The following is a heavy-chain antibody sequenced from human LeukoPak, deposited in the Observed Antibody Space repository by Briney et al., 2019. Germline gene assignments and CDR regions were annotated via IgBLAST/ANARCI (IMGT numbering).Heavy chain of an antibody. D-gene: IGHD3-9*01. CDR2: IKQDGSEK. CDR3: ARVNYDILTGYQTFDY. J-gene: IGHJ4*02. Sequence: GGSLRLSCAASGFTFSSYWMSWVRQAPGKGLEWVANIKQDGSEKYYVDSVKGRFTISRDNAKNSLYLQMNSLRAEDTAVYYCARVNYDILTGYQTFDYWGQGTLVTVSP. V-gene: IGHV3-7*01. CDR1: GFTFSSYW.